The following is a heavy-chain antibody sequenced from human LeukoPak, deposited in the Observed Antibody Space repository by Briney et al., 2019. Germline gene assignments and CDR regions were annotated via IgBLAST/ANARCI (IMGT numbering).Heavy chain of an antibody. Sequence: PSETLSLTCSVSGGSISTSRYYWGWIRQPPGKGLEWIGSIHYSGITYYNPSLKSRVTISVDTSKNQFSLKLSSVTAADTPLYYCARSTGGIAAAVDDSWGQGTLVTVSS. CDR1: GGSISTSRYY. CDR3: ARSTGGIAAAVDDS. CDR2: IHYSGIT. V-gene: IGHV4-39*01. J-gene: IGHJ4*02. D-gene: IGHD6-13*01.